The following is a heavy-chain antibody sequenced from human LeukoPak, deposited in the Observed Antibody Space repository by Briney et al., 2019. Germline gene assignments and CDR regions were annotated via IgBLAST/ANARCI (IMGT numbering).Heavy chain of an antibody. CDR1: GDSVSSKNGA. CDR3: ARDLGTSGWYTFDF. J-gene: IGHJ5*01. V-gene: IGHV6-1*01. Sequence: SQTLSLTCAISGDSVSSKNGAWNWIRQSPSRGLEWLGRTYSRSKWYDEYADYVKGRVTISPDTSKNQFSLHVYSVTPEDTAVYYCARDLGTSGWYTFDFWGQGTLVTVSS. CDR2: TYSRSKWYD. D-gene: IGHD6-19*01.